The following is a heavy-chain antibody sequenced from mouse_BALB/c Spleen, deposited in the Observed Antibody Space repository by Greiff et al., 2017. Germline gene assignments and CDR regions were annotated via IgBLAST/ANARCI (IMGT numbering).Heavy chain of an antibody. CDR1: GFTFSDYY. J-gene: IGHJ4*01. V-gene: IGHV5-4*02. D-gene: IGHD1-1*01. CDR3: ARGPFYGSSLYYAMDY. CDR2: ISDGGSYT. Sequence: EVKLMESGGGLVKPGGSLKLSCAASGFTFSDYYMYWVRQTPEKRLEWVATISDGGSYTYYPDSVKGRFTISRDNAKNNLYLQMSSLKSEDTAMYYCARGPFYGSSLYYAMDYWGQGTSVTVSS.